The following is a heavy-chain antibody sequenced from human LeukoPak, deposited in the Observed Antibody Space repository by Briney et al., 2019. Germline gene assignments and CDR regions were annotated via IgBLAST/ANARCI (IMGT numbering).Heavy chain of an antibody. V-gene: IGHV3-23*01. D-gene: IGHD2-2*01. CDR1: GFTFTNYA. Sequence: PGGSLRLSCAASGFTFTNYAMAWVRQIPGKGLEWVSIFSGSGGSTYYADAVKGRFTVSRDNSKSTLYLHMNNLRVDDTPIYYCASRPAPSLGALDYWGQGTLVTVSS. CDR3: ASRPAPSLGALDY. CDR2: FSGSGGST. J-gene: IGHJ4*02.